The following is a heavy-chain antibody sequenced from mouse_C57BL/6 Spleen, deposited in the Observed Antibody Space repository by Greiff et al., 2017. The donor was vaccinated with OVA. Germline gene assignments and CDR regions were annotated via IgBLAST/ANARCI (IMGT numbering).Heavy chain of an antibody. D-gene: IGHD2-1*01. Sequence: QVHVKQSGAELAKPGASVKLSCKASGYTFTEYTIHWVKQRSGQGLEWIGWFYPGSGSIKYNEKFKDKATLTADKSSSTVYMELSRLTSEDSAVYFCARQYGNDYFDYWGQGTTLTVSS. CDR1: GYTFTEYT. V-gene: IGHV1-62-2*01. CDR2: FYPGSGSI. J-gene: IGHJ2*01. CDR3: ARQYGNDYFDY.